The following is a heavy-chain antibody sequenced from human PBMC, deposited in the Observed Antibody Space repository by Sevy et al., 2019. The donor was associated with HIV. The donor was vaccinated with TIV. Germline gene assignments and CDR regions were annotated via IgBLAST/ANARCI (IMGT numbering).Heavy chain of an antibody. V-gene: IGHV1-69*13. CDR3: AREGATGNIYYGMDV. Sequence: ASAKVSCKASGGTFSSYAISWVRQAPGQGLEWMGGIIPIFGTANYAQKFQGRVTITADESTSTAYMELSSLRSEDTAVYYCAREGATGNIYYGMDVWGHGTTVTVSS. D-gene: IGHD1-26*01. CDR2: IIPIFGTA. CDR1: GGTFSSYA. J-gene: IGHJ6*02.